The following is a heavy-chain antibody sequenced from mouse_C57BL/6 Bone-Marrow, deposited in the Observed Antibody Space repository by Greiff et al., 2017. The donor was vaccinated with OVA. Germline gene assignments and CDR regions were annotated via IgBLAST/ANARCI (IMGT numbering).Heavy chain of an antibody. CDR2: INPSNGGT. CDR3: ARSYGGDAWAWFAY. Sequence: VQLQQPGTELVKPGASVKLSCKASGYTFTSYWMHWVKQRPGQGLEWIGNINPSNGGTNYNEKFKRKATLTVDKSSSAAYVQLSSLTSEYSAVYYCARSYGGDAWAWFAYWGQGTLVTVSA. J-gene: IGHJ3*01. V-gene: IGHV1-53*01. CDR1: GYTFTSYW. D-gene: IGHD1-1*01.